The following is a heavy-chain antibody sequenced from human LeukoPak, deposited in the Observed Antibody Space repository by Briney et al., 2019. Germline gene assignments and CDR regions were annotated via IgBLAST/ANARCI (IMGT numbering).Heavy chain of an antibody. V-gene: IGHV4-59*08. J-gene: IGHJ4*02. Sequence: SETLSLTCTVSGGSISSYYWSWIRQPPGKGLEWIGYIYYSGSTNYNPSLKSRVTISVDTSKNQFSLKLSSVTAADTAVYYCASPLNHYGSSGYFTSPFDYWGQGTLVTVSS. CDR2: IYYSGST. D-gene: IGHD3-22*01. CDR1: GGSISSYY. CDR3: ASPLNHYGSSGYFTSPFDY.